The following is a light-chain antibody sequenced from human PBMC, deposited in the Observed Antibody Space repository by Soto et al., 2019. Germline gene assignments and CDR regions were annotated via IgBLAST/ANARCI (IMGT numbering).Light chain of an antibody. Sequence: FTQSPATLSLSPGEGATLSYRASQSIGNYLAWYQQKPGQAPRLLIYATSNRATGIPARFSGSGSGTDFTLTISSLEPEDFAVYYCQQRSSWPFTFGPGTKVDIK. J-gene: IGKJ3*01. CDR1: QSIGNY. V-gene: IGKV3-11*01. CDR2: ATS. CDR3: QQRSSWPFT.